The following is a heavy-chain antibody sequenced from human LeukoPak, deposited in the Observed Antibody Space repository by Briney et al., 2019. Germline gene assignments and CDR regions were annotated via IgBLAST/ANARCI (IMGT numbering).Heavy chain of an antibody. V-gene: IGHV3-23*01. Sequence: GGSLRLSCAASGFTFSSYAMSWVRQAPGKGLEWVSAISGSGGSTYYADSVKGRFTISRENSKNTVYLQMNSLRAEDTAVYYCAKRYCTNGVCYSFDFWGQGTLVSVSS. D-gene: IGHD2-8*01. CDR1: GFTFSSYA. J-gene: IGHJ4*02. CDR3: AKRYCTNGVCYSFDF. CDR2: ISGSGGST.